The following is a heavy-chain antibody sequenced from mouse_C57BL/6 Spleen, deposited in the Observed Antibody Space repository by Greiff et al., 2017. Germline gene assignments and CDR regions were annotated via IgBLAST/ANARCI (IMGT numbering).Heavy chain of an antibody. V-gene: IGHV1-72*01. CDR3: AGEDITTVVEEGFAY. D-gene: IGHD1-1*01. CDR1: GYTFTSYW. CDR2: IDPNSGGT. J-gene: IGHJ3*01. Sequence: QVQLQQSGAELVKPGASVKLSCKASGYTFTSYWMHWVKQRPGRGLEWIGRIDPNSGGTKYNEKFKSKATLTVDKPSSTAYMQLSSLTSEDSAVYYCAGEDITTVVEEGFAYWGQGTLVTVSA.